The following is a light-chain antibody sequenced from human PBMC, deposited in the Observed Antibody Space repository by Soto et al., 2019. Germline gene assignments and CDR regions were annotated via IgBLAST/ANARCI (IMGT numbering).Light chain of an antibody. CDR1: SSDVGGYNY. J-gene: IGLJ1*01. Sequence: QSVLTQPASVSGSPGQSITISCTGTSSDVGGYNYVSWYQQHPGKAPKLMIYDVSNRPSGVSNRFSGSKSGNTASLTISWLQAEDETDDYCSSYTRISTYVFGTGNKVTVL. V-gene: IGLV2-14*01. CDR2: DVS. CDR3: SSYTRISTYV.